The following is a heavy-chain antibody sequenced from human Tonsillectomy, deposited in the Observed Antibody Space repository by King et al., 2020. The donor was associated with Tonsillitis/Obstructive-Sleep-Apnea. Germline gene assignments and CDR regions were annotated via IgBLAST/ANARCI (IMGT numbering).Heavy chain of an antibody. D-gene: IGHD2-8*01. V-gene: IGHV4-4*02. J-gene: IGHJ2*01. Sequence: QLQESGPGLVKPSGTLSLNCAVSGGSLSSSNWWSWVRQPPGKGLEWIGGIYHSGNTYYSPSLKSRVTISGDKSKNQFSLRLSSVTAADTAVYYCAREGQSNGGPNWYFDLWGRGTLVTVSS. CDR1: GGSLSSSNW. CDR3: AREGQSNGGPNWYFDL. CDR2: IYHSGNT.